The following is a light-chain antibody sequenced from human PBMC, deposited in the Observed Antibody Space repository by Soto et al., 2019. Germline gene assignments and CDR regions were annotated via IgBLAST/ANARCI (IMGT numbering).Light chain of an antibody. CDR3: EAWDDSLNGWV. CDR2: SND. Sequence: QPVLTQPPSASGTPGQRVTISCSGSSSNIGSNTVNWYQQLPGTAPKLLIYSNDQRPSGVPDRFSGSKSGTSASLAISGLHSEDEADYYCEAWDDSLNGWVFGGGTKLTVL. CDR1: SSNIGSNT. J-gene: IGLJ3*02. V-gene: IGLV1-44*01.